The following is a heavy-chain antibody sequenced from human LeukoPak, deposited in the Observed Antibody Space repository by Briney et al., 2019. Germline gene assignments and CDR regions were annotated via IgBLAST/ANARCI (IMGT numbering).Heavy chain of an antibody. D-gene: IGHD1-14*01. CDR3: AKDGSRELGIIWDAFDF. CDR1: GFTFSSYA. V-gene: IGHV3-23*01. J-gene: IGHJ3*01. CDR2: ISGSGGST. Sequence: PWGSLRLSCAASGFTFSSYAMSWVRQAPGKGLEWVSVISGSGGSTYYADSVKGRFIISRDNSKNTLYLQMNSLRAEDTAVYYCAKDGSRELGIIWDAFDFWGQGTMVTVSS.